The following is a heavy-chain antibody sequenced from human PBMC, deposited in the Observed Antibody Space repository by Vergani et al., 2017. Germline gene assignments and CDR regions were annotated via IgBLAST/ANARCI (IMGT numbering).Heavy chain of an antibody. D-gene: IGHD1-26*01. CDR1: GFTFSSYG. CDR2: ISYDGSNK. J-gene: IGHJ2*01. CDR3: ARAFGSVSYGSKPGKDWYFDL. V-gene: IGHV3-30*03. Sequence: QVQLVESGGGVVQPGRSLRLSCAASGFTFSSYGMHWVRQAPGKGLEWVAVISYDGSNKYYADSVKGRFTISRDNSKNTLYLQMNSLRAEDTAVYYCARAFGSVSYGSKPGKDWYFDLWGRGTLVTVSS.